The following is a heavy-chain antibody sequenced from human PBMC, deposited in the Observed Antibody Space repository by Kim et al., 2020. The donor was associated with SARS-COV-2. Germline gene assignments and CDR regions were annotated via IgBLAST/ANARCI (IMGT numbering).Heavy chain of an antibody. J-gene: IGHJ4*02. CDR2: INHSGST. CDR1: GGSFSGYY. Sequence: SETLSLTCAVYGGSFSGYYWSWIRQPPGKVLEWIGEINHSGSTNYNPSLKSRVTISVDTSKNQFSLKLSSVTAADTAVYYCARGPNYDYVWGSYRYTHTCFDYWGQGTLVTVSS. V-gene: IGHV4-34*01. D-gene: IGHD3-16*02. CDR3: ARGPNYDYVWGSYRYTHTCFDY.